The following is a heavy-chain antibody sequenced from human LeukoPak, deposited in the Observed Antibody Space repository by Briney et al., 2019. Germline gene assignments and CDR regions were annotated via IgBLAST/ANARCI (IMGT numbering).Heavy chain of an antibody. CDR3: AREGLRWVDY. CDR2: IYYSGST. V-gene: IGHV4-61*01. Sequence: SETLSLTCTVSGGSVSSGSYYWSWIRQPSGKGLEWIGYIYYSGSTNYNPSLKSRVTISVDTSKNQFSLKLSSVTAADTAVYYCAREGLRWVDYWGQGTLVTVSS. D-gene: IGHD4-23*01. CDR1: GGSVSSGSYY. J-gene: IGHJ4*02.